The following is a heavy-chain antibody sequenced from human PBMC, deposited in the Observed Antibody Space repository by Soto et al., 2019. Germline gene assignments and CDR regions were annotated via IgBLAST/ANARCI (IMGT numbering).Heavy chain of an antibody. J-gene: IGHJ4*02. V-gene: IGHV3-15*07. CDR3: TTVSTYCSSTSCRMYYYDRD. D-gene: IGHD2-2*01. CDR2: IKSKTDGGTT. Sequence: GGSLRLSCAASGFTFSNAWMNWVRQAPGKGLEWVGRIKSKTDGGTTDYAAPVKGRFTISRDDSKNTLYLQMNSLKTEDTAVYYCTTVSTYCSSTSCRMYYYDRDWGQGTLVTVSS. CDR1: GFTFSNAW.